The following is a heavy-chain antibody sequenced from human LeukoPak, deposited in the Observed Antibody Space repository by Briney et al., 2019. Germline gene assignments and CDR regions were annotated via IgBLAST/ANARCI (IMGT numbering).Heavy chain of an antibody. CDR3: ARGRGYCSGGSCHSYYYYGMDV. Sequence: SETLSLTCTVSGGSISSYYWSWIRQPPGKGLEWIGYIYYSGSTNYNPSLQSRVTISVDTSKNQFSLQLSSVTAADTALYYCARGRGYCSGGSCHSYYYYGMDVWGQGPTVTVSS. D-gene: IGHD2-15*01. J-gene: IGHJ6*02. V-gene: IGHV4-59*01. CDR1: GGSISSYY. CDR2: IYYSGST.